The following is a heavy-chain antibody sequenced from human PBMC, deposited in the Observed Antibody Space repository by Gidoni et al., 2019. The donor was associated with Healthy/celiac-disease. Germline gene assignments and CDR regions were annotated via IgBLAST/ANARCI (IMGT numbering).Heavy chain of an antibody. Sequence: QLQLQESGPGLVKPSQTLSLTCTVSGGSISSGSYYWSWIRQPAGKGLEWIGRIYTSGSTNYNPSLKSRVTISVDTSKNQFSLKLSSVTAADTAVYYCARAGRYYDSSPFDYWGQGTLVTVSS. CDR2: IYTSGST. J-gene: IGHJ4*02. CDR1: GGSISSGSYY. V-gene: IGHV4-61*02. D-gene: IGHD3-22*01. CDR3: ARAGRYYDSSPFDY.